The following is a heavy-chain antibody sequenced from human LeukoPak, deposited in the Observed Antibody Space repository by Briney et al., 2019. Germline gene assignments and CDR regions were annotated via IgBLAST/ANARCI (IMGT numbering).Heavy chain of an antibody. Sequence: GGSLRLSCAASGFTFSHYSMIWVRQAPGKGLEWVSSISSGSSYKYYADSLKGRFTISRDNAKNSLHLQMNSLRAEDTAVYYCAKRLRTGYNYGYPDYWGQGTLVTVSS. J-gene: IGHJ4*02. D-gene: IGHD5-18*01. CDR2: ISSGSSYK. CDR1: GFTFSHYS. CDR3: AKRLRTGYNYGYPDY. V-gene: IGHV3-21*04.